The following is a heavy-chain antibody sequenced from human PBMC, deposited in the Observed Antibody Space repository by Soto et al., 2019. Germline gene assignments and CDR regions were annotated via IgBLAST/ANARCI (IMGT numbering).Heavy chain of an antibody. V-gene: IGHV3-30*18. D-gene: IGHD3-22*01. Sequence: QVQLVESGGGVVQPGRSLRLSCAASGFSFSTYAMYWVRQAPGKGLEWLAIISYDGRKTYYADSVEGRFTISRDNSRNTLYLQMHSLTAEDPAVYYCAKDGARSDNSGPYLDYWGQGTVVTVSS. CDR1: GFSFSTYA. CDR3: AKDGARSDNSGPYLDY. J-gene: IGHJ4*02. CDR2: ISYDGRKT.